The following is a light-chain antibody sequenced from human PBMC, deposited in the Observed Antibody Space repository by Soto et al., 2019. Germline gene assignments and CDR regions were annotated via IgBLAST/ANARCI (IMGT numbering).Light chain of an antibody. J-gene: IGKJ1*01. Sequence: DIQMTQSPSSVSASVGDRVTITCRASQGISRWLAWYQQKPGKDPKLLIYTATSLQSGVPSRFSGSGSGTDFTLTISSLQPEDFATYYCQQANSFPWTFGQGTKVEIK. CDR3: QQANSFPWT. CDR2: TAT. V-gene: IGKV1-12*01. CDR1: QGISRW.